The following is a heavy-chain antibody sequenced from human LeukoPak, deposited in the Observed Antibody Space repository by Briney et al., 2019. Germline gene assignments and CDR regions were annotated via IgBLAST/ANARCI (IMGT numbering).Heavy chain of an antibody. D-gene: IGHD5-24*01. CDR1: GFTFDDYG. CDR2: INWNGGST. CDR3: ARVGDGYNELYYYYYYYMDV. Sequence: PGGSLRLSCAASGFTFDDYGMSWVRQAPGKGLEWVSGINWNGGSTGYADSVKGRFTISRDNAKNSLYLQMNSLRAEDTALYYCARVGDGYNELYYYYYYYMDVWGKGTTVTVSS. J-gene: IGHJ6*03. V-gene: IGHV3-20*04.